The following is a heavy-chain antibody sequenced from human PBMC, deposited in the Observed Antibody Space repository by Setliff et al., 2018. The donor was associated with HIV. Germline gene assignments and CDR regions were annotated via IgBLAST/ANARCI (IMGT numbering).Heavy chain of an antibody. CDR1: GNTFTKYY. Sequence: ASVKVSCKASGNTFTKYYMHWVRQAPGQGLEWMGILNPSGSTVSAQKFRGRVTMTRDTSTNTVYMELSGLRSEDTALYYCARVNSDAFDVWGQGTKVTVSS. CDR3: ARVNSDAFDV. CDR2: LNPSGST. V-gene: IGHV1-46*01. J-gene: IGHJ3*01.